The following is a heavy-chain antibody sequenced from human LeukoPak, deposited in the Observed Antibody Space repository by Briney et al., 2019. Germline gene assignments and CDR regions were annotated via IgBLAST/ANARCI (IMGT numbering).Heavy chain of an antibody. J-gene: IGHJ4*02. CDR3: ARDPIDYIGGIDY. CDR2: INPKSGGT. Sequence: ASVMVSCKASGYTFTGFYIHWVRQTPGQGLEWMGWINPKSGGTNSAQKFQGRVTMTRDASISTAYMELSSLRSDDTAVYYCARDPIDYIGGIDYWGQGPLVTVSS. V-gene: IGHV1-2*02. CDR1: GYTFTGFY. D-gene: IGHD4-11*01.